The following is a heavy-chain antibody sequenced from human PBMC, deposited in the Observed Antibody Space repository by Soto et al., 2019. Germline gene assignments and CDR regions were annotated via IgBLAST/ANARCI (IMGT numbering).Heavy chain of an antibody. CDR1: GGSFSGYY. J-gene: IGHJ4*02. Sequence: PSETLSLTCAVYGGSFSGYYWSWIRQPPGKGLEWIGEINHSGSTNYNPSLKSRVTISVDTSKNQFSLKLSSVTAADTAVYYCARGGGYCSGGSCRADYWGQGTLVTVSS. CDR3: ARGGGYCSGGSCRADY. V-gene: IGHV4-34*01. CDR2: INHSGST. D-gene: IGHD2-15*01.